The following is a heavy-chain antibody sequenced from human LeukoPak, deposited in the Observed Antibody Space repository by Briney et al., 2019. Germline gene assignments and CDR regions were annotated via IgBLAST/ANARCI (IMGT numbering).Heavy chain of an antibody. V-gene: IGHV4-39*07. D-gene: IGHD1-26*01. J-gene: IGHJ4*02. CDR2: IYYSGST. Sequence: SETLSLICTVSGGSISSSSYYWGWLRQPPGKGREWIGSIYYSGSTNYNPSLKSRVTISVDTSKNQFSLKLSSVTAADTAVYYCASQWELPDFDYWGQGTLVTVSS. CDR1: GGSISSSSYY. CDR3: ASQWELPDFDY.